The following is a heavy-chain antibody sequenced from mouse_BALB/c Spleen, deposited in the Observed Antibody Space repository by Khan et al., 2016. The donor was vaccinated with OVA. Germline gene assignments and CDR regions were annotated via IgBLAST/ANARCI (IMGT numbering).Heavy chain of an antibody. V-gene: IGHV1S135*01. CDR3: TRQGYVAWVTY. CDR2: IDPFSGGT. D-gene: IGHD2-2*01. J-gene: IGHJ3*01. CDR1: GYSFTTYY. Sequence: VQLKQSGPELMKPGASVKISCKASGYSFTTYYIHWVMQSHGTSLEWIGYIDPFSGGTTYNQKFKGKATLTVDKSSSTAYIHLTNLTSEDSAVYYCTRQGYVAWVTYWGQGTLVTVSA.